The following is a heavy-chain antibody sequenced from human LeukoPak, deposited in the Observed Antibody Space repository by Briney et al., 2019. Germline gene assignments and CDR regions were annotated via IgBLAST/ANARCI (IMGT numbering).Heavy chain of an antibody. V-gene: IGHV3-7*01. CDR1: GFMFSDYW. J-gene: IGHJ6*03. Sequence: GGSLRLSCAASGFMFSDYWMSWVRQAPGKGLEWVANIKEDGSEKSYVDSVKGRFTISRDNAKNSMYLQMNSLRAEDTAIYYCARLSLWWEYYYYYYMDVWGKGTTVTVSS. CDR3: ARLSLWWEYYYYYYMDV. CDR2: IKEDGSEK. D-gene: IGHD2-21*01.